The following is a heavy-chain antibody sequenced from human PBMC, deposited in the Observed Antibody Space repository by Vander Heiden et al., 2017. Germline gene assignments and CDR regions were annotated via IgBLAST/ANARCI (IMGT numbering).Heavy chain of an antibody. Sequence: QVQLVQSGSELKKPGASVPVSCKASGYTFINYAVNWVRQAPGQGLEWMGWINTNTGNPTYAQGFTGRFVFSLDTSVSTAYLQISSLKAEDTAVYYCARDFTAGGYSYGFDYWGQGTLVTVSS. V-gene: IGHV7-4-1*02. CDR1: GYTFINYA. D-gene: IGHD5-18*01. CDR3: ARDFTAGGYSYGFDY. J-gene: IGHJ4*02. CDR2: INTNTGNP.